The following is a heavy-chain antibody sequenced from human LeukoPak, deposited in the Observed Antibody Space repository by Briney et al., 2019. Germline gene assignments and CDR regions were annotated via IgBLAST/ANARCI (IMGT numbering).Heavy chain of an antibody. Sequence: ASVKVSCKASGYTFTGYCMHWVRQAPGQGLEWMGWINPKSAGTNYAQKFQGRVTMTRDTSISTTYMELSRLRSDDTAVYYCARDLGISGWYAPPLGYFDYWGQGTLVTVSS. V-gene: IGHV1-2*02. CDR1: GYTFTGYC. CDR3: ARDLGISGWYAPPLGYFDY. CDR2: INPKSAGT. J-gene: IGHJ4*02. D-gene: IGHD6-19*01.